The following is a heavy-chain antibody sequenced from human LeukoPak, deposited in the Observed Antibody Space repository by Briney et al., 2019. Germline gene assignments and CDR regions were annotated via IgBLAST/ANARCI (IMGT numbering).Heavy chain of an antibody. J-gene: IGHJ4*02. CDR2: IYYTGST. Sequence: SETLSLTCTVSSGSISSSNYFWGWIRQPPGRGLEWIGNIYYTGSTHYNPSLKSRVTMSIDTSKNQFSLKLSSVTAADTAVFYCARLEMSTHYFDYWGQGTLVTVSS. V-gene: IGHV4-39*01. CDR3: ARLEMSTHYFDY. CDR1: SGSISSSNYF. D-gene: IGHD5-24*01.